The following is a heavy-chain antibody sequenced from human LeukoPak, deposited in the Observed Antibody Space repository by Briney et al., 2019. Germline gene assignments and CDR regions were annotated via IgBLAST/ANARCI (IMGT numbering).Heavy chain of an antibody. V-gene: IGHV3-7*03. CDR1: GFTFSNFW. Sequence: PGGSLRLSCAASGFTFSNFWMSWVRQAPGKGLEWVANINPDGSAKYYVDSVKGRFTISRDNAENSLYLQMNSLRPEDTAVYYCASPSWYYGSGIGYAFDIWGQGTMVTVSS. CDR3: ASPSWYYGSGIGYAFDI. CDR2: INPDGSAK. D-gene: IGHD3-10*01. J-gene: IGHJ3*02.